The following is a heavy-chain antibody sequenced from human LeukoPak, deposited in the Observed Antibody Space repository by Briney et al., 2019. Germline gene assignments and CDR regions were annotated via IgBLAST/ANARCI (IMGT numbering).Heavy chain of an antibody. J-gene: IGHJ4*02. CDR1: GFTFSSYW. Sequence: GGSLRLSCAASGFTFSSYWMHWVRQAPGKGLVWVSRINSDGSITTYADSVRGRFTISRDNAKSTLYLQMNSLRAEDTAVYYCASSTQISRYADYWGQGALVTVSS. CDR2: INSDGSIT. V-gene: IGHV3-74*01. CDR3: ASSTQISRYADY. D-gene: IGHD1-1*01.